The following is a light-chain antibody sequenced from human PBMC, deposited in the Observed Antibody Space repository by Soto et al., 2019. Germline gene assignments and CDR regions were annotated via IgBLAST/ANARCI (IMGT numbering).Light chain of an antibody. CDR2: GAS. J-gene: IGKJ5*01. CDR3: QQSGSSPS. Sequence: EMVLTPSPATLSLSPGERATLSCRASQSVSSYLAWYQHKPGQAPRLLIYGASIRATGIPDRFSGSGSGTDFTLTITRLEPEDFAVYSCQQSGSSPSFGQGTRLEIK. V-gene: IGKV3-20*01. CDR1: QSVSSY.